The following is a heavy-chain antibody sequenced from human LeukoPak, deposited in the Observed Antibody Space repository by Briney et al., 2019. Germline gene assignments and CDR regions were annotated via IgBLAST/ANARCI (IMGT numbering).Heavy chain of an antibody. J-gene: IGHJ6*02. Sequence: GGSLRLSCAASGLTFSRYAMSWVRQAPGKGLDWVSGISGSGGSTYYARSVKGRFTISRDNSKNTLYLQMNSLRAEDTALYYCAKDLHYYVAMDVWGQGTAVTVSS. CDR2: ISGSGGST. CDR3: AKDLHYYVAMDV. V-gene: IGHV3-23*01. D-gene: IGHD3-10*02. CDR1: GLTFSRYA.